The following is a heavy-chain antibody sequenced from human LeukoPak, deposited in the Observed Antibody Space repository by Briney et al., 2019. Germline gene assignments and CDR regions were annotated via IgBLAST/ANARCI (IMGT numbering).Heavy chain of an antibody. CDR3: ARHGGNYDY. CDR2: IYPVDSDT. Sequence: GESLKISCQGSGYSFSSYWIGWVRQMPGKGLEWMGIIYPVDSDTRYSPSFQGQVSISVDESISTAYLQWSSLKASDTAIYYCARHGGNYDYWGQGTLVTVSS. V-gene: IGHV5-51*01. J-gene: IGHJ4*02. D-gene: IGHD1-26*01. CDR1: GYSFSSYW.